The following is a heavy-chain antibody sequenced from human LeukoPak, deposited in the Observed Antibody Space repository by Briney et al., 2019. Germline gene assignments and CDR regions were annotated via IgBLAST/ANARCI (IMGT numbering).Heavy chain of an antibody. CDR1: GGSFSGYY. V-gene: IGHV4-34*01. Sequence: SETLSLTCAVYGGSFSGYYWSWIRQPPGKGLEWIGEINHSGSTNYNLSLKSRVTISVDTSKNQFSLKLSSVTAADTAVYYCARGSIAAAGTPQNYYYYGMDVWGQGTTVTVSS. CDR2: INHSGST. CDR3: ARGSIAAAGTPQNYYYYGMDV. D-gene: IGHD6-13*01. J-gene: IGHJ6*02.